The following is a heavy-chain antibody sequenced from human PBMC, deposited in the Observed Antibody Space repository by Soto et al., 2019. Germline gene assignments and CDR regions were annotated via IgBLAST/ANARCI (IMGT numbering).Heavy chain of an antibody. CDR3: ATYRQTTVTSEF. CDR2: IDDNGLST. CDR1: GFTFSTCA. J-gene: IGHJ4*02. D-gene: IGHD4-17*01. V-gene: IGHV3-23*01. Sequence: EVQLLESGGGLVQPGESLTLSCAASGFTFSTCAMNWVRQAPGKGLEWVSAIDDNGLSTYYADSVKGRFTISRDNSKNTLYPQMNSLRADDTAVYYCATYRQTTVTSEFWGQGALVTVST.